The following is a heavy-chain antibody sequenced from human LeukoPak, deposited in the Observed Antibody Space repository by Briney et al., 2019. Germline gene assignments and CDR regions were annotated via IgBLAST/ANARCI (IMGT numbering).Heavy chain of an antibody. D-gene: IGHD2-2*01. CDR1: GGSISSYY. J-gene: IGHJ6*03. Sequence: SETLSLTCTVSGGSISSYYWSWIRQPPGKGLEWTGYIYYSGSTNYNPSLKSRVTISVDTSKNQFSLKLSSVTAADTAVYYCARDRRGYQLLYYYYYYIDVWGKGTTVTVSS. CDR3: ARDRRGYQLLYYYYYYIDV. V-gene: IGHV4-59*01. CDR2: IYYSGST.